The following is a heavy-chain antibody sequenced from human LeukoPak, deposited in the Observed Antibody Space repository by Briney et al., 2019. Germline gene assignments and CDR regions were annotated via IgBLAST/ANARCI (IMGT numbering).Heavy chain of an antibody. Sequence: SETLSLTCTVSGVSISSFYWSWVRQPPGKGLQWIGYIYYSGSTNYNPSLKSRVTISVDTSKNQFSLQLTSVTAADTAIYYCARVLQIYGSGNYYKVFDYWGQGTLVTVSS. CDR1: GVSISSFY. D-gene: IGHD3-10*01. J-gene: IGHJ4*02. CDR2: IYYSGST. CDR3: ARVLQIYGSGNYYKVFDY. V-gene: IGHV4-59*01.